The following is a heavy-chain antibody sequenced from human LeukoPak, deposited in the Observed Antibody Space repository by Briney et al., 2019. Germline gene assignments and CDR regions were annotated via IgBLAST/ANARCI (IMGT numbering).Heavy chain of an antibody. CDR3: ASGWDYGDSNNAFDI. CDR1: GFTLGNYW. J-gene: IGHJ3*02. D-gene: IGHD4-17*01. V-gene: IGHV3-7*01. Sequence: GGSLRLSCEAFGFTLGNYWMAWVRQGPGEGLEWLANIRQDGGDIGQADSVKGRFTISRDNAKNTLYLQMNSLRAEDTAVYYCASGWDYGDSNNAFDIWGQGTMVTVSS. CDR2: IRQDGGDI.